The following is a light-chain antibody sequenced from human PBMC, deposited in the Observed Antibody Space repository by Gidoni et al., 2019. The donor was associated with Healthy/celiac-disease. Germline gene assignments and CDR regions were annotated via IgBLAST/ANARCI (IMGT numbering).Light chain of an antibody. J-gene: IGKJ3*01. Sequence: EIVLTQSPATLSLSPGERATLSCRASQRVSSYLAWYQQKPGQAPRLLIYDASNRATGIPARFSGSGSGTDFTLTSRSLEPEDFAVYYCQQRSSWPRFTFGPGTKVHI. CDR3: QQRSSWPRFT. CDR1: QRVSSY. CDR2: DAS. V-gene: IGKV3-11*01.